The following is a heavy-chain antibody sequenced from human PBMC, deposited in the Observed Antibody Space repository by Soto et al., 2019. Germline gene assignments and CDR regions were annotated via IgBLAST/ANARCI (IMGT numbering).Heavy chain of an antibody. CDR3: ARSGGRYKTFDS. CDR1: GFTFSDYE. Sequence: GGSLRLSCTASGFTFSDYEMNWVLQAPGKWLEWISHINPAGVIYYSDSLKGRVTVSRDNAKDSLSLQLNSLRAEDTALYYCARSGGRYKTFDSWGQGTLVTVSS. V-gene: IGHV3-48*03. J-gene: IGHJ4*02. D-gene: IGHD2-15*01. CDR2: INPAGVI.